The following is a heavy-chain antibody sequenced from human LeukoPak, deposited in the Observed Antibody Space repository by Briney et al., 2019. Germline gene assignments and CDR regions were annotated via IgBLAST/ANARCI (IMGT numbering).Heavy chain of an antibody. D-gene: IGHD3-9*01. Sequence: ASVKVSCKVSGYTLTELSMHWVRQAPGKGLEWMGSFDPEDGETIYAQKFQGRVTMTEDTSTDTAYIDLSSLRSEDTAVYYCARDLTPYDIFPDYWGQGTLVTVSS. V-gene: IGHV1-24*01. CDR3: ARDLTPYDIFPDY. CDR1: GYTLTELS. CDR2: FDPEDGET. J-gene: IGHJ4*02.